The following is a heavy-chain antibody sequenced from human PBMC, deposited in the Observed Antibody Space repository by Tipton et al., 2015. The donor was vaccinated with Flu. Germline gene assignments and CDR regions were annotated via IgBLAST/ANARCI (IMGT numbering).Heavy chain of an antibody. CDR2: IGTAGDT. CDR1: GFTFSTYD. J-gene: IGHJ3*01. Sequence: GSLRLSCAASGFTFSTYDIHWVRQVTGKGLEWVSGIGTAGDTYYADSVKGRFTISRENSKNTLFLHMAYVRPEDTAVYYCARLAGSGDYYTVFDVWGRGTLVAVTS. V-gene: IGHV3-13*01. CDR3: ARLAGSGDYYTVFDV. D-gene: IGHD3-10*01.